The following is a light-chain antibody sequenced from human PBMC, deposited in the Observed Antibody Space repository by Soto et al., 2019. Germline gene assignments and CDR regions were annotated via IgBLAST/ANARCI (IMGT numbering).Light chain of an antibody. Sequence: QSVLTQPPSASGTPGQRVTLSCSGRSSNIGNNDVYWYQQFPGTAPKLVVYKNNQRPSGVPDRFSGSKSGTSASLAISGLRSEDEDDYYCAAWDDSLGEVFGTGTKVTVL. CDR1: SSNIGNND. CDR2: KNN. CDR3: AAWDDSLGEV. V-gene: IGLV1-47*01. J-gene: IGLJ1*01.